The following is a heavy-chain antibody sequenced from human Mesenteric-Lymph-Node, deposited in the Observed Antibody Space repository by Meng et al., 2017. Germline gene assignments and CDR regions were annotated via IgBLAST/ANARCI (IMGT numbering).Heavy chain of an antibody. J-gene: IGHJ4*02. CDR2: ISGSGVSI. V-gene: IGHV3-23*04. CDR3: AKDLATVAD. CDR1: GFNFNRYT. D-gene: IGHD4-23*01. Sequence: LVEIGGGLVQPAASLRLSCDSYGFNFNRYTMSWVRQAPGKGRAWVSTISGSGVSIHYADSVKGRFTISRDNSKNTLYLQMDSLRADDTAVYYCAKDLATVADWGQGTLVTVSS.